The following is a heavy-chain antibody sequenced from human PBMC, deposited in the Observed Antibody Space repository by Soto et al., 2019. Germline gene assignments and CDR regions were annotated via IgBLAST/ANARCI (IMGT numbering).Heavy chain of an antibody. CDR2: INHSGST. CDR1: GGSFSGYY. CDR3: ARGYRWGSGAKGGFDY. Sequence: QVQLQQWGAGLLKPSETLSLTCAVYGGSFSGYYWSWIRQPPGKGLEWIGEINHSGSTNYNPSHKSRVTISVDTSKNQFSLKLSSVTAADTAVYYCARGYRWGSGAKGGFDYWGQGTLVTVSS. J-gene: IGHJ4*02. D-gene: IGHD3-10*01. V-gene: IGHV4-34*01.